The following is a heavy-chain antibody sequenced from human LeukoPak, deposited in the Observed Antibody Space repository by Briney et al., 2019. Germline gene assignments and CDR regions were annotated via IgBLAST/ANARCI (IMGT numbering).Heavy chain of an antibody. CDR2: IKQDGSHK. J-gene: IGHJ4*02. V-gene: IGHV3-7*01. CDR1: GFTFSSYA. D-gene: IGHD1-1*01. Sequence: GGSLSLSCAASGFTFSSYAMSWVRQAPGKGLEWVANIKQDGSHKYYVDSVKGRLTISKDNAKNSLYLQMNSLRGEDTAVYYCVRDFSRTRLERPFDYWGQGTLVTVSS. CDR3: VRDFSRTRLERPFDY.